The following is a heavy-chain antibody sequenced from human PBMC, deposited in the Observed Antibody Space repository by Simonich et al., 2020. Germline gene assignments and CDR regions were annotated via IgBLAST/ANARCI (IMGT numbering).Heavy chain of an antibody. Sequence: QVQLQESGPGLVKPSETLSLTCTVSGGSISSYYWSWIRHPPGKGLEWIGYIYYSGSTNYNPSLKSRVTISVDTSKNQFSLKLSSVTAADTAVYYCARLHDYWGQGTLVTVSS. CDR1: GGSISSYY. V-gene: IGHV4-59*08. CDR2: IYYSGST. CDR3: ARLHDY. J-gene: IGHJ4*02.